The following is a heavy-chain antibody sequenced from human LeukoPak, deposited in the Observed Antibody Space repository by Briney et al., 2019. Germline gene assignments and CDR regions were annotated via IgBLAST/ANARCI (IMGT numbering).Heavy chain of an antibody. CDR1: GFTFSSYG. CDR3: ARDAGPMVRGLIGYYGMDV. V-gene: IGHV3-33*01. Sequence: GGSLRLSCAASGFTFSSYGMHWVRQAPAKGLEWVAVIWEDGSEKYSADSVKGRFTISRDNSKNTLSLQMDSLRAEDTAVYYCARDAGPMVRGLIGYYGMDVWGQGTTVTVSS. D-gene: IGHD3-10*01. J-gene: IGHJ6*02. CDR2: IWEDGSEK.